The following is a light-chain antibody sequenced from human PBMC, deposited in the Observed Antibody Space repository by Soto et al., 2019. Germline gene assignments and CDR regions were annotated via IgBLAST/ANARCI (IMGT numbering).Light chain of an antibody. V-gene: IGKV4-1*01. Sequence: IVMTQSPDSLAVSLGERATINCKSSQSVFYSSNNKNYLAWYHQKPGQPPKLLIYWASTRESGVPDRFSGSGSGTDFTLTISSLQAVDVAIYYCQQFYTTPITFGQGTRLEIK. CDR3: QQFYTTPIT. CDR2: WAS. J-gene: IGKJ5*01. CDR1: QSVFYSSNNKNY.